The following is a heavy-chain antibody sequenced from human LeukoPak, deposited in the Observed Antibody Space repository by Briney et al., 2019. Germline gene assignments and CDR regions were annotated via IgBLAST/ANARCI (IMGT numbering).Heavy chain of an antibody. V-gene: IGHV3-74*01. CDR1: GFTFSIYW. CDR3: ASLDY. Sequence: GGSLRLSCAASGFTFSIYWVHWVRQAPGKGLVWVSSINSDGSSTSYADSVKGRFTISRDNAKNTLYLQINTLRAEDTAVYYCASLDYWGQGTPVTVSS. J-gene: IGHJ4*02. CDR2: INSDGSST.